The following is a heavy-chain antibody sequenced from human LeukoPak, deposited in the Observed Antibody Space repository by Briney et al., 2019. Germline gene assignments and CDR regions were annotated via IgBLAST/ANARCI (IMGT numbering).Heavy chain of an antibody. CDR3: AKSPEGLAYYYGMDV. V-gene: IGHV3-23*01. CDR1: GFTFNNYA. CDR2: TSGSGGST. J-gene: IGHJ6*02. Sequence: PGGSLRLSCAASGFTFNNYAMNWVRQAPGKGLEWVSTTSGSGGSTYYADSVKGRFTVSRDNSKNTLYVQMNSLRAEDTAVYYCAKSPEGLAYYYGMDVWGQGTTVIVSS.